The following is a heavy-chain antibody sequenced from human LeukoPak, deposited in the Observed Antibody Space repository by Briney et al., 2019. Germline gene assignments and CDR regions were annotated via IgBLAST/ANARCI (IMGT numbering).Heavy chain of an antibody. Sequence: SETLSLTCTVSGGSISSSSYYWGWIRQPPGKGLEWIGSIYYSGSTYYNPSLKSRVTISVDTSKNQFSLKLSSVTAADTAVYYCARASYYYDSSGYYYGSYYFDYWGQGTLVTVSS. D-gene: IGHD3-22*01. V-gene: IGHV4-39*01. CDR1: GGSISSSSYY. CDR2: IYYSGST. CDR3: ARASYYYDSSGYYYGSYYFDY. J-gene: IGHJ4*02.